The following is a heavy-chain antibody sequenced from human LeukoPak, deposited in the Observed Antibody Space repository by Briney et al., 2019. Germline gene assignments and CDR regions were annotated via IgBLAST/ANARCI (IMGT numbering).Heavy chain of an antibody. CDR1: GGSISSGGYY. CDR2: INHSGST. CDR3: AISSGYSYGYGIGY. J-gene: IGHJ4*02. D-gene: IGHD5-18*01. V-gene: IGHV4-39*07. Sequence: SETLFLTCTVSGGSISSGGYYWSWLRQPPGTGLEWIGEINHSGSTNYNPSLKSRVTISVDTSKNQFSLKLSSVTAADTAVYYCAISSGYSYGYGIGYWGQGTLVTVSS.